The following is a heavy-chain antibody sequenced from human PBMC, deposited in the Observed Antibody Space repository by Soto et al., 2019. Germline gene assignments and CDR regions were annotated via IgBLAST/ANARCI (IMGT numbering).Heavy chain of an antibody. D-gene: IGHD3-10*01. CDR2: IYYRGST. V-gene: IGHV4-39*02. J-gene: IGHJ4*02. CDR3: ARRPSGSDSDD. CDR1: GGSISSSSYY. Sequence: PSETLSLTCTVSGGSISSSSYYWGWIRQPPGKGLEWIGIIYYRGSTYYNPSLKRRVTISVDTSKNHFSLKLSTESAADTAVYYCARRPSGSDSDDWGQGTLVTVS.